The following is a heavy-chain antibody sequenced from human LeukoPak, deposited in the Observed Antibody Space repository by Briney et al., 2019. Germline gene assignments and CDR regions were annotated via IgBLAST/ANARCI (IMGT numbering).Heavy chain of an antibody. CDR2: ITDSGVST. D-gene: IGHD3-10*01. J-gene: IGHJ4*01. Sequence: GGSLRLSCAASGFTFSSYWMSWVRQAPGKGLEWVSSITDSGVSTFYEDSLSGWFTISRDNSKNTLYLQMKNLRAADTATYYCAKTTDARGRYGSGSHWGQGTLVAVSS. CDR3: AKTTDARGRYGSGSH. V-gene: IGHV3-23*01. CDR1: GFTFSSYW.